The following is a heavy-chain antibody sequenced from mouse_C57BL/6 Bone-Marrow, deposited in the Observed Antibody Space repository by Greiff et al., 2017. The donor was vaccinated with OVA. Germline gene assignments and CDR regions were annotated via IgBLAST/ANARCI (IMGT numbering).Heavy chain of an antibody. V-gene: IGHV5-16*01. J-gene: IGHJ1*03. CDR1: GFTFSDYY. CDR3: ARDGGRYFEV. Sequence: EVKLVESEGGLVQPGSSMKLSCTASGFTFSDYYMAWVRQVPEKGLEWVANINYDGSSTYYLDSLKSRFIISRDNAKNILYLQMSSLKSEDTATYYCARDGGRYFEVWGTGTTVTVSS. CDR2: INYDGSST.